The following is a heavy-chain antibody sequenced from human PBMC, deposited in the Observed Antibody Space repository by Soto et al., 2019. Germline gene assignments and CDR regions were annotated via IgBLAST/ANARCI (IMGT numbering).Heavy chain of an antibody. CDR1: GFTFDSYP. Sequence: QVQLVESWGGVVQPGRSLRLSCAVSGFTFDSYPMHWVRQAPGKGLEWVAVVSYDGTKEYYADSVKGRFTISRDNSKSTLSLQMNSLRADDTAVYYCARAEYSSSWSPYYYYYGMDVWGQGTTVTVSS. V-gene: IGHV3-30*14. CDR2: VSYDGTKE. D-gene: IGHD6-13*01. J-gene: IGHJ6*02. CDR3: ARAEYSSSWSPYYYYYGMDV.